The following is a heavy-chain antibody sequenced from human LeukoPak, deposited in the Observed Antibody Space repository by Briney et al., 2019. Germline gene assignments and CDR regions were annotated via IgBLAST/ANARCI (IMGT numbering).Heavy chain of an antibody. D-gene: IGHD2-2*01. J-gene: IGHJ4*02. CDR2: IIPIFGTA. V-gene: IGHV1-69*05. CDR1: GGTFSSYA. CDR3: ARGSTPSRGLDY. Sequence: GASVKVSCKXSGGTFSSYAISWVRQAPGQGLEWMGGIIPIFGTANYAQKFQGRVTITTDESTSTAYMELSSLRSEDTAVYYCARGSTPSRGLDYWGQGTLVTVSS.